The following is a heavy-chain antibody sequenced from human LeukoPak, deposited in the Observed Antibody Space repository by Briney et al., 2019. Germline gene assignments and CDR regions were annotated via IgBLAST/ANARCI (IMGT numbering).Heavy chain of an antibody. Sequence: PGGSLRLSCAASEFTFSSYAMSWVRQAPGKGLEWVSAISDSGGSTYYADSVKGRFTISRDNSKNTVYLQMNSLRAEDTAVYYCAKDRRACSSSSCYYRFDYWGQGTLVTVCS. V-gene: IGHV3-23*01. J-gene: IGHJ4*02. CDR2: ISDSGGST. CDR1: EFTFSSYA. D-gene: IGHD2-2*01. CDR3: AKDRRACSSSSCYYRFDY.